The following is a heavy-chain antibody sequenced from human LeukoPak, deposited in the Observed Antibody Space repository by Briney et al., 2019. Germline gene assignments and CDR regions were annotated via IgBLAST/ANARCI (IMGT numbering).Heavy chain of an antibody. V-gene: IGHV4-30-4*01. CDR3: ASHWSGYRIDY. D-gene: IGHD3-3*01. Sequence: SQTLSLTCTVSGGSISSGDYYWSWLRQPPGKGLEWIGYIYYSGSTYYNPSLKSRVTISVDTSKNQFSLKLSSVTAADTAVYYCASHWSGYRIDYWGQGTLVTVSS. CDR1: GGSISSGDYY. CDR2: IYYSGST. J-gene: IGHJ4*02.